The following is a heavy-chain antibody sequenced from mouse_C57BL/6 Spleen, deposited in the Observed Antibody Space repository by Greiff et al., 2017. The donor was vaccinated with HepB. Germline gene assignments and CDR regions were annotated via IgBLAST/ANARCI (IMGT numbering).Heavy chain of an antibody. Sequence: VKLEESGPGLVQPSQSLSITCTVSGFSLTSYGVHWVRQSPGKGLEWLGVIWSGGSTDYNAAFISRLSISKDNSKSQVFFKMNSLQADDTAIYYCARKDSSGYETWFAYWGQGTLVTVSA. V-gene: IGHV2-2*01. CDR3: ARKDSSGYETWFAY. D-gene: IGHD3-2*02. J-gene: IGHJ3*01. CDR1: GFSLTSYG. CDR2: IWSGGST.